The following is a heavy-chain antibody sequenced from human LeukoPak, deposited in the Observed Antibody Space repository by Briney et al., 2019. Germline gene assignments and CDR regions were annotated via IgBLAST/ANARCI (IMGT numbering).Heavy chain of an antibody. CDR1: GGSISSYY. CDR3: ARGREGSSWYGDNWFDP. D-gene: IGHD6-13*01. V-gene: IGHV4-59*01. Sequence: PSETLSLTCTVSGGSISSYYWSWIRQPPGKGLEWIGYIYYSGSINYNPSLKSRVTISVDTSKNQFSLKLSSVTAADTAVYYCARGREGSSWYGDNWFDPWGQGTLVTVSS. J-gene: IGHJ5*02. CDR2: IYYSGSI.